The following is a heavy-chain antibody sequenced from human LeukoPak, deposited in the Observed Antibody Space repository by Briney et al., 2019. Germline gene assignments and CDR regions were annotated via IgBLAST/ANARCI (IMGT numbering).Heavy chain of an antibody. CDR3: AKDTLLGYCSSTSCPTNWFGP. J-gene: IGHJ5*02. CDR2: ISYDGSNK. D-gene: IGHD2-2*01. V-gene: IGHV3-30*18. CDR1: GFTFSSYG. Sequence: GGSLRLSCAASGFTFSSYGMHWVRQAPGKGLEWVAVISYDGSNKYYADSVKGRFTISGDNSKNTLYLQMNSLRAEDTAVYYCAKDTLLGYCSSTSCPTNWFGPWGQGTLVTVSS.